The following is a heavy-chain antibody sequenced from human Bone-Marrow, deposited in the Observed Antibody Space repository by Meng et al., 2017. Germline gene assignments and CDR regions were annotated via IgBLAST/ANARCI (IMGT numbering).Heavy chain of an antibody. CDR2: IYPADYDN. CDR3: ERSRSSGSYNEIDY. J-gene: IGHJ4*02. D-gene: IGHD6-19*01. V-gene: IGHV5-51*01. CDR1: GYSFNTYW. Sequence: GESLKISCKTSGYSFNTYWIAWVRQIPGKGLEWMAIIYPADYDNRYSPSFQGQFTISADKNISTAYLQWRSLKASAAAMYYCERSRSSGSYNEIDYWGQGTLVTVSS.